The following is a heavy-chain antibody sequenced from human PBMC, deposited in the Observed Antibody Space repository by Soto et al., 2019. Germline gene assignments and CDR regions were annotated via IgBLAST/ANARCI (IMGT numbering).Heavy chain of an antibody. CDR2: IIPIFGTA. D-gene: IGHD3-22*01. J-gene: IGHJ4*02. CDR3: AINYYDSSGLFDY. CDR1: GGTVSSYA. Sequence: ASVKVSCKASGGTVSSYAISWVRQAPGQGLEWMGGIIPIFGTANYAQKFQGRVTITADESTSTAYMELSSLRSEDTAVYYCAINYYDSSGLFDYWGQGTLVTVSS. V-gene: IGHV1-69*13.